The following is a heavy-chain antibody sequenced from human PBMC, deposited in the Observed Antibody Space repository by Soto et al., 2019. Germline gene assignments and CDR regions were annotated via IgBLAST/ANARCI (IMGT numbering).Heavy chain of an antibody. J-gene: IGHJ4*02. CDR1: GFTFDDYA. CDR2: ISWNSGSI. V-gene: IGHV3-9*01. Sequence: GGSLRLSCAASGFTFDDYAMHWVRQAPGKGLEWVSGISWNSGSIGYADSVKGRFTISRDNAKNSLYLQMNSLRAEDTALYYCAKDRSSSGWYDYVDYWGQGTLVTVSS. CDR3: AKDRSSSGWYDYVDY. D-gene: IGHD6-19*01.